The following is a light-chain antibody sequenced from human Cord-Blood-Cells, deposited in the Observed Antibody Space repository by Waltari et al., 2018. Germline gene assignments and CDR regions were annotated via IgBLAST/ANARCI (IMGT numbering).Light chain of an antibody. Sequence: EIVLTQSPGPLSLSPGESATLSCRASQSVSSSYLAWYQQKPGQAPRLLIYGASSRATRIPDRFSGSGSGTDFTLTISRLEPEDFAVYYCQQYGSSPWTFVQGTKVEIK. CDR2: GAS. V-gene: IGKV3-20*01. J-gene: IGKJ1*01. CDR3: QQYGSSPWT. CDR1: QSVSSSY.